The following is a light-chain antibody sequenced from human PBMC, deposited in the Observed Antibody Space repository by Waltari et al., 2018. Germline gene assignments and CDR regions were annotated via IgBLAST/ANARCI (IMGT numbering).Light chain of an antibody. V-gene: IGLV2-11*01. CDR1: SSDVGGYNY. J-gene: IGLJ2*01. Sequence: QSALTQPRSVSGSPGPSVTISCPATSSDVGGYNYVSWYQQHPGKAPKLMIYDVNKRPSGVPDRFSGSKSGNTASLTISGLQAEDEADYYCCSYAGSYVVFGGGTKLTVL. CDR3: CSYAGSYVV. CDR2: DVN.